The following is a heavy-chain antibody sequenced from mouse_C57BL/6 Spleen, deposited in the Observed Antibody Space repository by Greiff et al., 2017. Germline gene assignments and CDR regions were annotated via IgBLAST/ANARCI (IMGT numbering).Heavy chain of an antibody. CDR2: IRSKSNNYAT. J-gene: IGHJ1*03. V-gene: IGHV10-1*01. CDR1: GFSFNTYA. CDR3: VRQGGYFDV. Sequence: EVKLVESGGGLVQPKGSLKLSCAASGFSFNTYAMNWVRQAPGKGLEWVARIRSKSNNYATYYADSVKDRFTISRDDSESMLYLQMNNLTTEDTAMYYCVRQGGYFDVWGTGTTVTVSS.